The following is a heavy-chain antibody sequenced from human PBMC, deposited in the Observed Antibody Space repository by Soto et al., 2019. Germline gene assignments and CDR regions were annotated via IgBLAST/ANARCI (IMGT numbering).Heavy chain of an antibody. D-gene: IGHD5-18*01. Sequence: PSETLSLTCTVSGDSVTSGNYYWSWIRQPPGKGLEWIGYIYYSGNTNYSPSLKSRVAMSLDRSNNQFSLNLSSVTAADTAVYYCARIHVDTYMIYWFDPWGQGILVTVSS. CDR1: GDSVTSGNYY. V-gene: IGHV4-61*01. CDR3: ARIHVDTYMIYWFDP. J-gene: IGHJ5*01. CDR2: IYYSGNT.